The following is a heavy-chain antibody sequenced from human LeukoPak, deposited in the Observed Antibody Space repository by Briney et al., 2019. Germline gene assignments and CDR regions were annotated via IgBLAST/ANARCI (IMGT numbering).Heavy chain of an antibody. CDR1: GGTFSSYA. CDR3: ASQAYSSSSQEDY. D-gene: IGHD6-6*01. CDR2: IIPIFGTA. J-gene: IGHJ4*02. V-gene: IGHV1-69*05. Sequence: SVKVSCKASGGTFSSYAISWVRQTPGQGLEWMGGIIPIFGTANCAQKFQGRVTITTDESTSTAYMELSSLRSEDTAVYYCASQAYSSSSQEDYWGQGTLVTVSS.